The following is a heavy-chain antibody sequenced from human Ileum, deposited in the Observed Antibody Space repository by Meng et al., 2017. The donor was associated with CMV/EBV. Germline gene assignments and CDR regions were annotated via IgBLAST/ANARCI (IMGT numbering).Heavy chain of an antibody. CDR2: IYHGGST. D-gene: IGHD3-16*01. J-gene: IGHJ4*02. V-gene: IGHV4-4*07. Sequence: VKLHWSGPVLVKPTHTLSLSATAPCDAFTSFDVSWIRQPAGKALEWIGRIYHGGSTNYNPSLKSRVTLSVDTSKNQFSMRLTSVTAADTAVYYCARGPGGFGDFNFDYWGQGTLVTVSS. CDR1: CDAFTSFD. CDR3: ARGPGGFGDFNFDY.